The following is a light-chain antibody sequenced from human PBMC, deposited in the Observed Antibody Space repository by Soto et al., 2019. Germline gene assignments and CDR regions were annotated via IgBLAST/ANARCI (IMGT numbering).Light chain of an antibody. CDR1: QDINNS. CDR3: QQYDNLPLT. J-gene: IGKJ4*01. V-gene: IGKV1-33*01. CDR2: DAS. Sequence: DIPMTQSPSSLSASVGDRVTITCQASQDINNSLNWYQQKPGKAPKLLIYDASKLETGVPSRFSGSGSGTDFTFTISSLQPEDTATFYCQQYDNLPLTFGGGTKVEIK.